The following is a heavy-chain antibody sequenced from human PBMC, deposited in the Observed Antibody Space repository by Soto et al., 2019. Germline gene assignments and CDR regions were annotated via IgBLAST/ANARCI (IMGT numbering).Heavy chain of an antibody. CDR1: GFTFSSYG. V-gene: IGHV3-33*01. J-gene: IGHJ4*02. Sequence: QVQLVESGGGVVQPGRSLRLSCAASGFTFSSYGMHWVRQAPGKGLEWVAVIWYDGSNKYYADSVKGRFTISRDNSKNTLYLQMNSLRAEDTAVYYCARDRGLVATLGAFDYWGQGTLVTVSS. CDR3: ARDRGLVATLGAFDY. CDR2: IWYDGSNK. D-gene: IGHD5-12*01.